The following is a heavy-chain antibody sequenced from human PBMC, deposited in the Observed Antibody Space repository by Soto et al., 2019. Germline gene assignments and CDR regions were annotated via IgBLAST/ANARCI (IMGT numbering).Heavy chain of an antibody. CDR1: GGAFRNYA. CDR2: IIPILGSA. CDR3: ARDHSLVGGTYYFAY. J-gene: IGHJ4*02. V-gene: IGHV1-69*01. Sequence: QLQLVQSGTEVKKPGSSVKVSCKASGGAFRNYAISWVRQVPVQGLEWMGGIIPILGSANYAQKFQGRVAITADESTSTAYMELSSLRSEDTAVYYCARDHSLVGGTYYFAYWGQGTLVTVSS. D-gene: IGHD1-26*01.